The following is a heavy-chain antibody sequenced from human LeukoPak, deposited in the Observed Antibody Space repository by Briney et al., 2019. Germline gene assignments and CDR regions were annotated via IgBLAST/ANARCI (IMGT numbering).Heavy chain of an antibody. CDR3: ARGRQNSGSYSDAFDI. V-gene: IGHV3-21*01. D-gene: IGHD1-26*01. J-gene: IGHJ3*02. CDR2: ISTSSSYI. CDR1: GFTFSSSS. Sequence: GGSLRLSCAASGFTFSSSSMHWVRQAPGKGLEWVSSISTSSSYIYYADSVKGRFTISRDNAKNSLFLQMNSLRAEDTAVYYCARGRQNSGSYSDAFDIWGQGTMVTVSS.